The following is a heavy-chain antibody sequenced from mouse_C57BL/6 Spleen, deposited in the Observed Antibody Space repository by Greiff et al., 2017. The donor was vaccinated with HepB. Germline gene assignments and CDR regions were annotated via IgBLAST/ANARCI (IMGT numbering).Heavy chain of an antibody. CDR1: GFTFSDAW. Sequence: EVQLVESGGGLVQPGGSMKLSCAASGFTFSDAWMDWVRQSPEKGLEWVAEIRNKANNHATYYAESVKGRFTISRDDSKSSVYLQMNSLRAEDTGIYYCTPHYGYDWDGAMDYWGQGTSVTVSS. J-gene: IGHJ4*01. CDR3: TPHYGYDWDGAMDY. V-gene: IGHV6-6*01. CDR2: IRNKANNHAT. D-gene: IGHD2-2*01.